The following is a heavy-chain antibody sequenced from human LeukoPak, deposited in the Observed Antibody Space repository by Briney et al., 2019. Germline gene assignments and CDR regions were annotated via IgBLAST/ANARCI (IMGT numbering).Heavy chain of an antibody. Sequence: PGGSLRLSCAASGFTFSSNWMTWVRQAPGSGLQWVAHIKRDGSEEYYVDSVKGRFTISRDNVKNSLYLQMNSLRAEDTAVYYCARYRGGYYFDFWGQGTLVTVSS. V-gene: IGHV3-7*04. CDR2: IKRDGSEE. D-gene: IGHD3-10*01. CDR1: GFTFSSNW. CDR3: ARYRGGYYFDF. J-gene: IGHJ4*02.